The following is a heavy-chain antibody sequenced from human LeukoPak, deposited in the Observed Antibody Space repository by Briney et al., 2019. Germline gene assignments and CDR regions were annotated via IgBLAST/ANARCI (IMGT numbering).Heavy chain of an antibody. J-gene: IGHJ4*02. V-gene: IGHV1-18*01. CDR2: ISAYNGNT. CDR3: ARDRPDRYYGSGRYYNPPDY. D-gene: IGHD3-10*01. Sequence: GASVKVSCKASGYSFTSYGISWVRQAPGQGLEWMGWISAYNGNTNYGQKFQNRVTVTTDTSTSTAYMDLRSLRSDDTAIYYCARDRPDRYYGSGRYYNPPDYWGQGTLVIVSS. CDR1: GYSFTSYG.